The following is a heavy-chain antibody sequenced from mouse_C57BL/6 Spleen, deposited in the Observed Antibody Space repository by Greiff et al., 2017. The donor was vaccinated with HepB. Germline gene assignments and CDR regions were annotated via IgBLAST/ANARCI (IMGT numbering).Heavy chain of an antibody. CDR1: GYTFTSYW. V-gene: IGHV1-55*01. J-gene: IGHJ4*01. CDR2: IYPGSGST. D-gene: IGHD4-1*01. CDR3: ARSGTGYYYAIDY. Sequence: VQLQQSGAELVKPGASVKMSCKASGYTFTSYWITWVKQRPGQGLEWIGDIYPGSGSTNYNEKFKSKATLTVDTSSSTAYMQLSSLTSEDSAVYYCARSGTGYYYAIDYWGQGTSVTVSS.